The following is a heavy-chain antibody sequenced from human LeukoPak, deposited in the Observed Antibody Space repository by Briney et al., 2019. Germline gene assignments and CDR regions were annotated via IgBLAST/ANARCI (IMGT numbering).Heavy chain of an antibody. V-gene: IGHV4-4*02. CDR1: GGSISSSNW. Sequence: PSGTLSLTCAVSGGSISSSNWWSWVRQPPGKGLEWIGEIYHSGSANYNPSLKSRVTISVDKSKNQFSLKLSSVTAADTAVYYCARKYSGSYYWFDPRGQGTLVTVSS. D-gene: IGHD1-26*01. CDR2: IYHSGSA. J-gene: IGHJ5*02. CDR3: ARKYSGSYYWFDP.